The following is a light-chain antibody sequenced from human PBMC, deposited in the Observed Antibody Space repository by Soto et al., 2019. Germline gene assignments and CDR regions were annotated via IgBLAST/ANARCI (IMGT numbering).Light chain of an antibody. Sequence: EIVLTQSPATLSLSPGESATLSCRASQSVSSYLAWYQQKPGQAPRLLIYDASNRATGIPARFSGSGSGTDFTLTISSLEPEDFAVYYCQQRINWPFTFGPGTKVDIK. CDR3: QQRINWPFT. CDR2: DAS. CDR1: QSVSSY. J-gene: IGKJ3*01. V-gene: IGKV3-11*01.